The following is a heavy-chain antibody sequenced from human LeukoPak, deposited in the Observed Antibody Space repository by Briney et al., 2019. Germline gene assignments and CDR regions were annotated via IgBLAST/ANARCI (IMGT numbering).Heavy chain of an antibody. CDR1: GFTFSSYW. D-gene: IGHD3-16*01. Sequence: PGGSLRLSCAASGFTFSSYWMNWARQAPGKGLEWVASINHNGNVNYYVDSVKGRFTFSRDNAKNSLYLRMSNLRAEDTAVYFCARGGGLDVWGQGATVTVSS. V-gene: IGHV3-7*03. CDR3: ARGGGLDV. J-gene: IGHJ6*02. CDR2: INHNGNVN.